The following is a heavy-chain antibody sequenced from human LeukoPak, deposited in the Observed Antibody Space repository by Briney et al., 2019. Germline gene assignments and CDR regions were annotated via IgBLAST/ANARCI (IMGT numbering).Heavy chain of an antibody. CDR2: ISSSGSII. Sequence: GGSLRLSCAASGFTFGTYSVNWVRQAPGKGLEWLSYISSSGSIIYYADSVKGRFTISRDNAKNSLYLQMNSLRDEDTAVYYCASYNWNDGFFEYWGQGTLVTVSS. CDR1: GFTFGTYS. J-gene: IGHJ4*02. CDR3: ASYNWNDGFFEY. V-gene: IGHV3-48*02. D-gene: IGHD1-20*01.